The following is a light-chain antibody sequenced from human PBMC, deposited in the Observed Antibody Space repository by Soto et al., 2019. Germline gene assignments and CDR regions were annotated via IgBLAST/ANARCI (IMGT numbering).Light chain of an antibody. CDR3: AAWDDSLNGWV. V-gene: IGLV1-44*01. Sequence: QSVLTQAPSASGTPGQRVTISCSGSSSNIGSNTVSWYQQVPGTAPKLLIYSNDQRPSGVPDRFSGSKSGTSASLAIGGLQSEDEVDYYCAAWDDSLNGWVFGGGPKLTVL. J-gene: IGLJ3*02. CDR1: SSNIGSNT. CDR2: SND.